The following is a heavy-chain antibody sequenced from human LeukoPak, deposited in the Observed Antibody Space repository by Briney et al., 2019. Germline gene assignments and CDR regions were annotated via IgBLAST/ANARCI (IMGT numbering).Heavy chain of an antibody. CDR2: TYYRSKWYT. CDR3: ARDVGNSGWYTFDY. Sequence: SQTLSLTRAISGDSVSSLNGAWNWIRQSPSRGLEWLGRTYYRSKWYTDYAASMKGRISINADTSKNQFSLQLNSVTPEDTAVYYCARDVGNSGWYTFDYWGQGTLVTVSS. J-gene: IGHJ4*02. D-gene: IGHD6-19*01. CDR1: GDSVSSLNGA. V-gene: IGHV6-1*01.